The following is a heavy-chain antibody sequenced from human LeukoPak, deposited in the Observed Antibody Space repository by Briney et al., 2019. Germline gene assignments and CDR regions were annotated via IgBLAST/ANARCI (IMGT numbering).Heavy chain of an antibody. J-gene: IGHJ6*02. CDR1: GGSISSSSYY. V-gene: IGHV4-39*01. CDR3: ARHSGYSSGWYLHYYYYGMDV. D-gene: IGHD6-19*01. Sequence: SETLSHTCTVSGGSISSSSYYWGWIRQPPGKGLEWIGSIYYSGSTYYNPSLKSRVTISVDTSKNQFSLKLSSVTAADTAVYYCARHSGYSSGWYLHYYYYGMDVWGQGTTVTVSS. CDR2: IYYSGST.